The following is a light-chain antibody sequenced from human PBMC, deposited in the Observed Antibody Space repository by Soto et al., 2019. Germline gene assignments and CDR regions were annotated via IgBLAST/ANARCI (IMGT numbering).Light chain of an antibody. J-gene: IGLJ1*01. CDR1: SSDVDGYNF. Sequence: SVLPQTASVSESPGQWITISCTGTSSDVDGYNFVSWYQHHPGKAPKLIIYDVSNRPSGVSSRFSGFKSGNTASLTVSGLQAEDEADYYCTSYTTSFTYVFGTGTKSPS. CDR3: TSYTTSFTYV. V-gene: IGLV2-14*03. CDR2: DVS.